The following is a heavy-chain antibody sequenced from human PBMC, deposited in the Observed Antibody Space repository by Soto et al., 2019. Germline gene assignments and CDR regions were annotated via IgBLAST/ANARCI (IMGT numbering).Heavy chain of an antibody. Sequence: ASVKVSCKASGYTFTNYYMHWVRQSPVQGLEWMGIINPSGGSTSYGQKFQDRVTMTRDTSTSTVYMELSSLRSEDTAVYYCAREDSSSAGGDFDYWGQGTLVTVSS. CDR1: GYTFTNYY. CDR3: AREDSSSAGGDFDY. CDR2: INPSGGST. D-gene: IGHD6-6*01. J-gene: IGHJ4*02. V-gene: IGHV1-46*01.